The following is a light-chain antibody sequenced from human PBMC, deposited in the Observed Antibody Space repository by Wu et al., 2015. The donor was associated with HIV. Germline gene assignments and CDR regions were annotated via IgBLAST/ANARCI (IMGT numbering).Light chain of an antibody. CDR3: QQYNKWPRS. V-gene: IGKV3-15*01. CDR1: QNINNN. CDR2: AAS. Sequence: EIVMTQSPVTLSVSPGESATLSCRASQNINNNLAWYQQKPGQAPRLLLYAASTRPTGVPARFSGSGSGTEFTLTISSLQSEDFAVYHCQQYNKWPRSFGQGTKLEIK. J-gene: IGKJ2*03.